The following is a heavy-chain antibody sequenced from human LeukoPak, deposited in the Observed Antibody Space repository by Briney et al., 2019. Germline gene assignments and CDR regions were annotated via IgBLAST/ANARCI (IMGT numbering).Heavy chain of an antibody. Sequence: ASVKVSCKVSGYTLTELSMHWVRQAPGKGLEWMGGFDPEDGETIYAQKFQGRVTMTEDTSTDTAYLELSSLRSEDTAVYYCATLNPTTVTTGFDYWGQGTLVTVSS. J-gene: IGHJ4*02. CDR2: FDPEDGET. CDR1: GYTLTELS. V-gene: IGHV1-24*01. CDR3: ATLNPTTVTTGFDY. D-gene: IGHD4-11*01.